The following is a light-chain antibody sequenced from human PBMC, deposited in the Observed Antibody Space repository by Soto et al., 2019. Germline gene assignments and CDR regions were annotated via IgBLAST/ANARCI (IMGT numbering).Light chain of an antibody. V-gene: IGKV3-20*01. Sequence: LFLSPPEKARLSYRAVQSVSSTYLGWYQQKPGQTPRLLIYDASNRATVFPARCSGRGSGICCLRTISRLEFGDFAVYYCQQDGRSRGFTFGAGTKVDIK. CDR1: QSVSSTY. CDR3: QQDGRSRGFT. CDR2: DAS. J-gene: IGKJ3*01.